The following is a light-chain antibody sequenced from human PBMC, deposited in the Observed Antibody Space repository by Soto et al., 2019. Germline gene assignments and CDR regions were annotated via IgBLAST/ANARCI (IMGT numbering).Light chain of an antibody. CDR2: AAS. CDR1: QGVYSW. J-gene: IGKJ4*01. V-gene: IGKV1D-12*01. CDR3: QQGYTFPLT. Sequence: DIQMTQSPSSVSASVGERVTITCRASQGVYSWVAWYQQAPGKAPKLLISAASTLRGGVPSRFSGSGSGTDFTLTISRLQPEDVATYYCQQGYTFPLTFGGGTKVEIK.